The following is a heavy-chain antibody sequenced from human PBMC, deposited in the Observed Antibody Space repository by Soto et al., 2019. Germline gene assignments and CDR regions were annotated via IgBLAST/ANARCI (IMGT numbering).Heavy chain of an antibody. CDR1: GYTFTSYG. CDR2: ISAYNGST. D-gene: IGHD3-3*01. Sequence: ASVKVSCKASGYTFTSYGISWVRQAPGQGLEWMGWISAYNGSTNYAQKLQGRVTMTTDTSTSTAYMELRSLRSDDTAVYYCARSGRITIFGVVTTSYYYYGMDVWGQGTTVTVSS. CDR3: ARSGRITIFGVVTTSYYYYGMDV. V-gene: IGHV1-18*04. J-gene: IGHJ6*02.